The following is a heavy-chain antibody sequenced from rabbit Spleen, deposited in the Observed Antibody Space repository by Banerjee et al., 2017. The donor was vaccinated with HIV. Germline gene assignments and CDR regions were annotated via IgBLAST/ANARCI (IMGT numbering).Heavy chain of an antibody. D-gene: IGHD1-1*01. J-gene: IGHJ6*01. CDR3: ARDSSSSFSSYGMDL. Sequence: QEQLEESGGGLVKPGGTLTLTCTVSGFSLNTNAINWVRQAPGKGLEWIACIDSGSSGFTYFASWTKGRFTISKTSSTTVTLQMTSLTVADTATYFCARDSSSSFSSYGMDLWGQGTLVTVS. CDR2: IDSGSSGFT. CDR1: GFSLNTNA. V-gene: IGHV1S45*01.